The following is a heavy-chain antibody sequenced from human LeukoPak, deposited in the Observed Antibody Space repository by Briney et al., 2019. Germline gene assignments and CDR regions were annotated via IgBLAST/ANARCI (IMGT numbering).Heavy chain of an antibody. J-gene: IGHJ4*02. V-gene: IGHV3-21*01. CDR2: ITSGSGFI. CDR3: ARDGWLDY. D-gene: IGHD3-10*01. CDR1: GFTFSSYT. Sequence: GGSLRLSCVASGFTFSSYTMNWVRQAPGKGLEWVSSITSGSGFISYADSVRGRFTISRDNAKNSLYLQMDSLRAEDTAVYYCARDGWLDYWGQGTLVTVSS.